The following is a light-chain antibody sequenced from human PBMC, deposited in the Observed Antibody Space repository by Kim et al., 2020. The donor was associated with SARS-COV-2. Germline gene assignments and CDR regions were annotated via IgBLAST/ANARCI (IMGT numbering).Light chain of an antibody. Sequence: EIVLTQSPGTLSMSPGERATLSCRASQSVSSSYLAWYQQKPDQAPRLLIYGASRRATGIPDRFSGSGSGTDFTLTISRLEPEDFAVYYCQQYGSSPWTFGQGTKVDIK. V-gene: IGKV3-20*01. CDR2: GAS. CDR1: QSVSSSY. CDR3: QQYGSSPWT. J-gene: IGKJ1*01.